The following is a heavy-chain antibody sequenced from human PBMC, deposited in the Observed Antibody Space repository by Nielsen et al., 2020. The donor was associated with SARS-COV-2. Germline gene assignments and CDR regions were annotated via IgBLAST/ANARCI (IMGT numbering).Heavy chain of an antibody. CDR3: VRDNWGRMDV. CDR2: IYSDDSA. V-gene: IGHV3-66*01. CDR1: GFSVSSNY. J-gene: IGHJ6*02. Sequence: GESLKISCAASGFSVSSNYMSWVRQAAGKGLEWVSVIYSDDSASYAASVKGRFTVSRDNFKNMLFLQMNSLRAEDTGVYYCVRDNWGRMDVWGQGTTVTVSS. D-gene: IGHD7-27*01.